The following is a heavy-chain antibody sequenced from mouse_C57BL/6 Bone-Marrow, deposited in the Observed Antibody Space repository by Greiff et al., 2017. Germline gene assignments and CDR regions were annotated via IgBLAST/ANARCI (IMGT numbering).Heavy chain of an antibody. CDR2: IHPSDSDN. Sequence: QVHVKQPGAELVKPGASVKVSCKASGYTFTSYWMHWVKQRPGQGLEWIGRIHPSDSDNNYNQKFKGKATLTVDKSSSTADMQLSSLTSEDSAVYYCAIPLYYGSSPDWYFYVWGTGTTVTVSS. CDR1: GYTFTSYW. J-gene: IGHJ1*03. V-gene: IGHV1-74*01. CDR3: AIPLYYGSSPDWYFYV. D-gene: IGHD1-1*01.